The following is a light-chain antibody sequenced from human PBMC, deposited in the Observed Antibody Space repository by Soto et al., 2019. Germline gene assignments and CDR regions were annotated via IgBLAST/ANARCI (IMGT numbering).Light chain of an antibody. V-gene: IGLV2-23*02. J-gene: IGLJ1*01. CDR1: SSDVGSYNL. Sequence: QSALTQPASVSGSPGQSITISCTGTSSDVGSYNLVSCYQQHPGKAPKLMIYEVSKRPSGVSNRFSGSKSGNTASLTISGIQTEDEADYSCCSYAGSSTVFGTGTKVTVL. CDR2: EVS. CDR3: CSYAGSSTV.